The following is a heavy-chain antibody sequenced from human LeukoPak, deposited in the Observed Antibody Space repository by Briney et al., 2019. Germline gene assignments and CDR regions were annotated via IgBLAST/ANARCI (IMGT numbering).Heavy chain of an antibody. CDR1: GGSISSYY. Sequence: SETLSLTCTVSGGSISSYYWSWIRQPPGKGLEWIGEINHSGSTNYNPSLKSRVTISVDTSKNQFSLKLSSVTAADTAVYYCARGPVSDCVWGSYRYRAPDYWGQGTLVTVSS. CDR2: INHSGST. CDR3: ARGPVSDCVWGSYRYRAPDY. D-gene: IGHD3-16*02. V-gene: IGHV4-34*01. J-gene: IGHJ4*02.